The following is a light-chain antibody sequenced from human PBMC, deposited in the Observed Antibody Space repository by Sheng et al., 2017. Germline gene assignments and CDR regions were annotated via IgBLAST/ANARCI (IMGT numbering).Light chain of an antibody. CDR3: QQYDNLPPRT. Sequence: DIQMTQSPSSLSASVGDRVTITCQASQDISNYLNWYQQKPGKAPKLLIYDASNLETGVPSRFSGSGSGTDFTFTISSLQPEDIATYYCQQYDNLPPRTFGGGPRWRSN. CDR2: DAS. V-gene: IGKV1-33*01. J-gene: IGKJ4*01. CDR1: QDISNY.